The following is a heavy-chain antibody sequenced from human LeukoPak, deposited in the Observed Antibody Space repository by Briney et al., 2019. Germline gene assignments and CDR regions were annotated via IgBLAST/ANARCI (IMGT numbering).Heavy chain of an antibody. Sequence: GGSLRLSCAASGFSFSNYEMNWVRQAPGKGLEWVSSISRGGGSKYYADSVKGRFTMSRDNAKNSVSLQMNSLRVEDTAVYYCARVVGATNLWGQGTMVTLSS. J-gene: IGHJ3*01. CDR2: ISRGGGSK. CDR1: GFSFSNYE. CDR3: ARVVGATNL. V-gene: IGHV3-48*03. D-gene: IGHD1-26*01.